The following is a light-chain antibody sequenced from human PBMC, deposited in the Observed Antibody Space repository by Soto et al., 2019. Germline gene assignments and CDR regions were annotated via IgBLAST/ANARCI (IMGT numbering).Light chain of an antibody. J-gene: IGLJ1*01. CDR3: QSYDSTLSARYV. CDR1: SSNIGAGYD. CDR2: GNI. Sequence: QSVLTQPPSVSGAPVQSVTISFTVSSSNIGAGYDVHWYQQRPGTAPKLLIFGNINRPSGVPDRFSGSKSGTSASLAITGLQAEDEGDYYCQSYDSTLSARYVSGTGTKVTVL. V-gene: IGLV1-40*01.